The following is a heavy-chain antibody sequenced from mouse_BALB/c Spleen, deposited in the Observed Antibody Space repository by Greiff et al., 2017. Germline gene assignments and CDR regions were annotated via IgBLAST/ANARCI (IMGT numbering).Heavy chain of an antibody. J-gene: IGHJ4*01. V-gene: IGHV14-1*02. Sequence: EVKLMESGAELVRPGALVKLSCKASGFNIKDYYMHWVKQRPEQGLEWIGWIDPENGNTIYDPKFQGKASITADTSSNTAYLQLSSLTSEDTAVYYCARIFDGYPYYAMDYWGQGTSVTVSS. CDR2: IDPENGNT. CDR3: ARIFDGYPYYAMDY. CDR1: GFNIKDYY. D-gene: IGHD2-3*01.